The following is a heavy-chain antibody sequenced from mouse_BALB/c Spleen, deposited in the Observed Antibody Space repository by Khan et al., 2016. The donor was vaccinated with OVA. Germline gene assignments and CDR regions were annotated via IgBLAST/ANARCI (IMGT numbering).Heavy chain of an antibody. J-gene: IGHJ2*01. CDR1: GYIFTNYV. V-gene: IGHV1S136*01. CDR2: INPYNDGT. D-gene: IGHD4-1*01. CDR3: ARGNWQSYYFDY. Sequence: IQLVQSGPELVKPGASVKMSCKASGYIFTNYVLHWVKQKPGQGLEWIGYINPYNDGTKYNEKFKGKATLASAKSSITAYMELSSLTSEDSAVYYCARGNWQSYYFDYWGQGTTLTLSS.